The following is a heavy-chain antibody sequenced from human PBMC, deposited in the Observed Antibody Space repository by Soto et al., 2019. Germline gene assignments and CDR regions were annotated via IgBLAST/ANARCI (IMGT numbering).Heavy chain of an antibody. V-gene: IGHV4-39*01. CDR1: GGSISNSSYY. Sequence: SETLSLTCTVSGGSISNSSYYWGWIRQPPGKGLEWIGSIYYSGSTYYNPSLKSRVTISVDTSKNQFSLKLSSVTAADTAVYYCARHPKTRYTYYYYYGMDVWGQGTTVTVSS. J-gene: IGHJ6*02. D-gene: IGHD1-1*01. CDR3: ARHPKTRYTYYYYYGMDV. CDR2: IYYSGST.